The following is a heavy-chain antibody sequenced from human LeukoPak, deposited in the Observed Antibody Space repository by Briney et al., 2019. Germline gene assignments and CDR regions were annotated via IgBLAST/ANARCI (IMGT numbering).Heavy chain of an antibody. CDR2: IYHSGST. D-gene: IGHD3-10*01. Sequence: SETLSLACAVSGGSISSSNWWSWVRQPPGKGPEWIGEIYHSGSTNYNPSLKSRVTISVDKSKNQFSLKLSSVTAADTAVYYCAREGITMVRGVIRKGGYLDYWGQGTLVTVSS. V-gene: IGHV4-4*02. J-gene: IGHJ4*02. CDR3: AREGITMVRGVIRKGGYLDY. CDR1: GGSISSSNW.